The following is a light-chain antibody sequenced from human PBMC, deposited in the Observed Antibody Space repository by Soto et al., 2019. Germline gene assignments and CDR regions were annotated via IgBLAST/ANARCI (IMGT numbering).Light chain of an antibody. J-gene: IGKJ1*01. V-gene: IGKV1-27*01. CDR2: AAS. Sequence: DIQLTQSPSSLSASVGDRVTITCRASRAISTFVAWYQQKPGEVPKLLIYAASTLLSGVPSRFSGSGSGTDFTLSISGLQPEDVGTFYCQKYHSAPPTFGPGTRVEIK. CDR3: QKYHSAPPT. CDR1: RAISTF.